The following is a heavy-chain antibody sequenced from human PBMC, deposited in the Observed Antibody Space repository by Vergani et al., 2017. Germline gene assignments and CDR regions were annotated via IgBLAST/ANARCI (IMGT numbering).Heavy chain of an antibody. V-gene: IGHV4-38-2*01. J-gene: IGHJ4*02. D-gene: IGHD6-19*01. Sequence: QVQLQESGPGLVKPSETLSLTCAVSGYSISSGYYWGWIRQPPGKGLEWIGSIHHSGSTYYNPSLKSRVTISVDTSKNQFSLKLSSVTAADTAVYYCARRRAVAPPYYCDYWGQGTLVTVSS. CDR3: ARRRAVAPPYYCDY. CDR1: GYSISSGYY. CDR2: IHHSGST.